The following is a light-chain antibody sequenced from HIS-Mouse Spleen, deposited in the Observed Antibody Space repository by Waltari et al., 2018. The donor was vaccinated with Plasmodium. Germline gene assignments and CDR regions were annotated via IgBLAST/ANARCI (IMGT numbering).Light chain of an antibody. CDR2: AAS. J-gene: IGKJ3*01. V-gene: IGKV1-8*01. CDR1: QGISSY. CDR3: HQYYSYPFT. Sequence: AIRMTQSPSSFSASTGDRVTITCRASQGISSYLAWYQHKPGKAPKLLIYAASTLQSGAPSRFSGSGSGTDFTLTISCLQSEAFATYYCHQYYSYPFTVGPGTKVDIK.